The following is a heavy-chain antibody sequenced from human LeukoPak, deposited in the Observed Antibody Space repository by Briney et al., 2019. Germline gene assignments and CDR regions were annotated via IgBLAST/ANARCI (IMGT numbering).Heavy chain of an antibody. CDR1: GYTFPNYG. Sequence: ASVKVSCKASGYTFPNYGFSWVRQAPGQGLEWMGWISAFNGNRNYAQKFQGRVTLTTDTSTSAAYMELRSLRSDDTAVYCCVRDGFCSSASCYDKGGFDFWGQGTLVTVSS. CDR2: ISAFNGNR. CDR3: VRDGFCSSASCYDKGGFDF. V-gene: IGHV1-18*01. D-gene: IGHD2-2*01. J-gene: IGHJ4*02.